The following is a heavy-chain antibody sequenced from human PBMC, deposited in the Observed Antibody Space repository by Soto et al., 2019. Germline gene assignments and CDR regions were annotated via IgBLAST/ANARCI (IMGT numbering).Heavy chain of an antibody. CDR2: IIPILGIA. D-gene: IGHD5-12*01. CDR3: ARTSEGYSVYDLDKAWAFDI. J-gene: IGHJ3*02. V-gene: IGHV1-69*02. Sequence: QVQLVQSGAEVKKPGSSVKVSCKASGGTFSSYTISWVRQAPGQGLEWMGRIIPILGIANYAQKFQGRVTITADKSTSTAYLELSSLRSEDTAVYYCARTSEGYSVYDLDKAWAFDIWGQGTMVTVSS. CDR1: GGTFSSYT.